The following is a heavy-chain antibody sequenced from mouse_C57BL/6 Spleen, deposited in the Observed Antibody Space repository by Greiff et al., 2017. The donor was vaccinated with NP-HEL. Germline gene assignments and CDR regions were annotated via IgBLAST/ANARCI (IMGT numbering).Heavy chain of an antibody. D-gene: IGHD1-1*01. Sequence: VQLQESGAELVRPGASVTLSCKASGYTFTDYEMHWVKQTPVHGLEWIGAIDPETGGTAYNQKFKGKAILTADKSSSTAYMELRSLTSEDSAVYYCTRWGYGSSYDYAMDYWGQGTSVTVSS. J-gene: IGHJ4*01. CDR1: GYTFTDYE. CDR3: TRWGYGSSYDYAMDY. V-gene: IGHV1-15*01. CDR2: IDPETGGT.